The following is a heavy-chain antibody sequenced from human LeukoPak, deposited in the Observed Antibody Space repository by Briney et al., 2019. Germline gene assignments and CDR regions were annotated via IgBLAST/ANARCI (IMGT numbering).Heavy chain of an antibody. CDR1: GYTFTSYG. V-gene: IGHV1-18*01. D-gene: IGHD5-18*01. CDR2: ISAYNGNT. J-gene: IGHJ4*02. Sequence: GASVKVSCKASGYTFTSYGISWVRQAPGQGLEWVGWISAYNGNTNYAQKLQGSVTMTTDTSTSTAYMELRSLRSDDTAVYYCARIGIQPNLEPFDYWGQGTLVTVSS. CDR3: ARIGIQPNLEPFDY.